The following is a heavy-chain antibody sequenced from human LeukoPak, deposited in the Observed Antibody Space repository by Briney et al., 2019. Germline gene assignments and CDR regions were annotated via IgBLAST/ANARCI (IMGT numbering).Heavy chain of an antibody. CDR2: FYYSGST. D-gene: IGHD3-22*01. CDR3: AKAAARYSHSSGLYAFDV. V-gene: IGHV4-39*01. CDR1: GDSVSSTGYY. Sequence: PSETLSLTCTVSGDSVSSTGYYWGWIRQPPGRGLEWIGTFYYSGSTYYNSSLKSRVTMSEDTSRNQFSLRLSSVNAADTAVYYWAKAAARYSHSSGLYAFDVWGQGTMVTVSS. J-gene: IGHJ3*01.